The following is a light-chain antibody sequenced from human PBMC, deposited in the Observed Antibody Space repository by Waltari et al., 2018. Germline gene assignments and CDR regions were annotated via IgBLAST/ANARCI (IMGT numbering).Light chain of an antibody. J-gene: IGKJ2*01. Sequence: VLTQSPGTLSLSPGERATLSCRASQRLTKNYLAWYQQKPGQAPRLLIYGASSRAAGIPDRFSGSVSGTDVTLTISRLEPEDFAVYYCQQYGSSVLYTFGQGTKLEIK. CDR3: QQYGSSVLYT. V-gene: IGKV3-20*01. CDR2: GAS. CDR1: QRLTKNY.